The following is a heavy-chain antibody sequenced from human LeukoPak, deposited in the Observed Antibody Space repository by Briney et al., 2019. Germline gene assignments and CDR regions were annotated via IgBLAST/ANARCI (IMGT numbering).Heavy chain of an antibody. Sequence: GGSLRLSCAASGFTFSSYAMSWVRQAPGKGLEWVSAISGSGGSTYYADSVKGRFTISRDNSKNTLYLQMNSLGAEDTAVYYCAKGLDSSGYYQDLHFDYWGQGTLVTVSS. CDR3: AKGLDSSGYYQDLHFDY. V-gene: IGHV3-23*01. D-gene: IGHD3-22*01. CDR1: GFTFSSYA. J-gene: IGHJ4*02. CDR2: ISGSGGST.